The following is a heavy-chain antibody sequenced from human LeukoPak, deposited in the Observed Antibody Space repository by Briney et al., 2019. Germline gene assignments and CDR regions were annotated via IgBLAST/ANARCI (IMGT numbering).Heavy chain of an antibody. D-gene: IGHD6-19*01. CDR3: AKDKPPRGAVAGTEAPPYYFDY. CDR2: ISGSGGST. V-gene: IGHV3-23*01. CDR1: GFTFSSYA. Sequence: PGGSLRLSCAASGFTFSSYAMSWVRQAPGKGLEWVSAISGSGGSTYYADSVKGRFTISRDNSKNTLYLQMNSLRAEDAAVYYCAKDKPPRGAVAGTEAPPYYFDYWGQGTLVTVSS. J-gene: IGHJ4*02.